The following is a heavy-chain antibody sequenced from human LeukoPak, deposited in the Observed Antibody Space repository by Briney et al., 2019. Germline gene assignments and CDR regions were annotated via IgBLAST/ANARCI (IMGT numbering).Heavy chain of an antibody. CDR3: ATEEGIAARPVYFDY. CDR2: ISSSSSYI. V-gene: IGHV3-21*01. Sequence: PGRSLRLSCAPSGFAFSSYSMKCVRRAPGRRLEWVSCISSSSSYIYCAESLKGRFTISRDNAQNSLYLERYNLRCKNTAVYNCATEEGIAARPVYFDYWGQGTLVTVSS. CDR1: GFAFSSYS. J-gene: IGHJ4*02. D-gene: IGHD6-6*01.